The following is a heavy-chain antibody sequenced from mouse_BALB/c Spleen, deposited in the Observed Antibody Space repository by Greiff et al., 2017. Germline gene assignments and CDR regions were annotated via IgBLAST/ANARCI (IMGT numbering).Heavy chain of an antibody. CDR1: GFTFSSYA. Sequence: EVQLVESGGGLVKPGGSLKLSCAASGFTFSSYAMSWVRQTPEKRLEWVASISSGGSTYYPDSVKGRFTISRDNARNILYLQMSSLRSEDTAMYYCARSRDRLAWFAYWGQGTLVTVSA. V-gene: IGHV5-6-5*01. CDR2: ISSGGST. J-gene: IGHJ3*01. D-gene: IGHD2-14*01. CDR3: ARSRDRLAWFAY.